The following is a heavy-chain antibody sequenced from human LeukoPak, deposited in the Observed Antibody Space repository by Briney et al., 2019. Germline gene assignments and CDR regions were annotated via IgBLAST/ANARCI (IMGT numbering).Heavy chain of an antibody. CDR2: IKSKTDGGTT. CDR3: TNTVTQAPVDY. J-gene: IGHJ4*02. CDR1: GFTFSNAW. Sequence: GGSLRLSCAASGFTFSNAWMSWVRQAPGKGLEWVGRIKSKTDGGTTDYAAPVKGRFTISRDDSKNTLYLQMNSLKTEDTAVYYCTNTVTQAPVDYWGQGTLVTVSS. V-gene: IGHV3-15*01. D-gene: IGHD4-17*01.